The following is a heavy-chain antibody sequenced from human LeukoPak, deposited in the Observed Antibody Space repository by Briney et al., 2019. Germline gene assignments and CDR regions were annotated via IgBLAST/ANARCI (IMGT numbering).Heavy chain of an antibody. V-gene: IGHV3-53*01. J-gene: IGHJ3*02. Sequence: GGSLRLSCAASGFSVSSYDPNWVRQAPGKGLEWVSVIYRRGDTDYADSVKGRFSVSRDSYGNTLYLQMNSLRGEDTAVYYCAKVYSARTYAFDMWGQGTVVSVSA. CDR2: IYRRGDT. CDR1: GFSVSSYD. CDR3: AKVYSARTYAFDM. D-gene: IGHD6-6*01.